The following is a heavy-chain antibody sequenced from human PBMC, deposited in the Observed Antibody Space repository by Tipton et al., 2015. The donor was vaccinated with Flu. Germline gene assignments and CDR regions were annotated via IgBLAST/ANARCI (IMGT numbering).Heavy chain of an antibody. CDR3: ARSVIRTVATA. CDR1: GGSISSGGYY. D-gene: IGHD5-12*01. CDR2: IYYSGST. V-gene: IGHV4-31*03. Sequence: TLSLTCTVSGGSISSGGYYWSWIRQHPGKGLEWIGYIYYSGSTYYNPSLKSRVTISVDTSKNQFSLKLSSVTAADTAVYYCARSVIRTVATAWGQGTLVTVSS. J-gene: IGHJ5*02.